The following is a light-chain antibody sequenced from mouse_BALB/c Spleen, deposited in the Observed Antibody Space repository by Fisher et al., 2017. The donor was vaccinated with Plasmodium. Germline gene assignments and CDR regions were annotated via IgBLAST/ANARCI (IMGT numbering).Light chain of an antibody. J-gene: IGKJ5*01. CDR3: QHSNTWPLT. CDR2: YTS. CDR1: QSINNY. V-gene: IGKV5-43*01. Sequence: DIVITQTTATLSVTPGDSVSLSCRASQSINNYLHWYQQKSHESPRLLINYTSQSISGIPSRFSGSGSGTDFTLNINSVETEDFGMYFCQHSNTWPLTFGAGTKLELK.